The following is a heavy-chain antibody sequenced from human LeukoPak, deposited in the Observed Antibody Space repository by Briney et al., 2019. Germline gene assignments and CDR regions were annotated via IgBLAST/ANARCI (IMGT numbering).Heavy chain of an antibody. Sequence: GGSLRLSCSASGLTFSSYAMHWVRQAPGQGLEYVSAISSNGGSTYYADSVKGRFTISRYNSKNTLYLQMSSLRAEDTAVYYCVKEAYSGSYSLDYWGQGTLVTVSS. CDR1: GLTFSSYA. V-gene: IGHV3-64D*09. CDR2: ISSNGGST. D-gene: IGHD1-26*01. J-gene: IGHJ4*02. CDR3: VKEAYSGSYSLDY.